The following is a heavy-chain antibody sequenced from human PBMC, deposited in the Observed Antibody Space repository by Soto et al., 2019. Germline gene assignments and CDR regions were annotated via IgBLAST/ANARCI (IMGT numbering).Heavy chain of an antibody. CDR2: IIPIFGTA. D-gene: IGHD2-15*01. CDR1: GGTFSSYA. J-gene: IGHJ6*02. V-gene: IGHV1-69*01. Sequence: QVQLVQSGAEVKKPGSSVKVSCKASGGTFSSYAISWVRQAPGQGLEWMGGIIPIFGTANYAQKFQGRVTSTAEESTSTAYMELSSLRSEDTAVYYCARVGGREYYYYYYGMDVWGQGTTVTVSS. CDR3: ARVGGREYYYYYYGMDV.